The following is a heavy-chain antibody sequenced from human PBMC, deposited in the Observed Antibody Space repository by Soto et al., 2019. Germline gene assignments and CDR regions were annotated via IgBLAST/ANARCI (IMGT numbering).Heavy chain of an antibody. J-gene: IGHJ4*02. CDR1: GGTFSSYT. Sequence: ASVKVSCKASGGTFSSYTISWVRQAPGQGLEWMGRIIPILGIANYAQKFQGRVTITADKSTSTAYMELSSLRSEDTAVYYCATMVRGVIITTPTHFDYWGQGTLVTVSS. V-gene: IGHV1-69*02. CDR3: ATMVRGVIITTPTHFDY. CDR2: IIPILGIA. D-gene: IGHD3-10*01.